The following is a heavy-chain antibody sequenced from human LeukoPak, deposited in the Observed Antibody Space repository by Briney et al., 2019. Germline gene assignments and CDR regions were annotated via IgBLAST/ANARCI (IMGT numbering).Heavy chain of an antibody. V-gene: IGHV4-30-4*01. CDR1: GGSISSGDYY. D-gene: IGHD2-15*01. J-gene: IGHJ2*01. CDR3: ARDKLVSLGSEI. CDR2: IYYSGST. Sequence: SQTLSLTCTVSGGSISSGDYYWSWIRQPPGKGLEWIGYIYYSGSTYYNPSLKSRVTISVDTSKNQFSLRLSSVTAADTAVYYCARDKLVSLGSEIWGRGTLVTVSS.